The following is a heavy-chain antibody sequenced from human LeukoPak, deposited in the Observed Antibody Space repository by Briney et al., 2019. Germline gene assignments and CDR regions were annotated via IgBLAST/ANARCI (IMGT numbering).Heavy chain of an antibody. V-gene: IGHV3-21*01. CDR3: ARELMAVTTGTGY. CDR1: GFTFSSYS. J-gene: IGHJ4*02. Sequence: PGGSLRLSCAATGFTFSSYSMNWVRQAPGKGLEWVSSISSSSSYIYYADSVKGRFTISRDNAKNSLYLQMNSLRAEDTAVYYCARELMAVTTGTGYWGQGTLVTVSS. CDR2: ISSSSSYI. D-gene: IGHD4-17*01.